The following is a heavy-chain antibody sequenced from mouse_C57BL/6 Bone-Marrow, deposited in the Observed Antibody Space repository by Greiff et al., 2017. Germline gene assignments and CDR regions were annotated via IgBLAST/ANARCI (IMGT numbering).Heavy chain of an antibody. D-gene: IGHD1-1*01. CDR3: ARNYCSSYGFAY. Sequence: EVQVVESGGDLVKPGGSLTLSCAASGFTFSSYGMSWVRQTPDKRLEWVATISSGGSYTYYPDSVKGRFTISRDTAKNTLYLQMSRLKSEDTAMYYCARNYCSSYGFAYWGQGTLVTVSA. CDR2: ISSGGSYT. CDR1: GFTFSSYG. J-gene: IGHJ3*01. V-gene: IGHV5-6*01.